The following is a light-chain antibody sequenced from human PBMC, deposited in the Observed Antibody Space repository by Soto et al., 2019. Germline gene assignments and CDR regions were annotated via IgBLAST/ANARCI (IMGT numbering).Light chain of an antibody. CDR1: QSVGRNY. CDR3: QQYVSSPLT. J-gene: IGKJ4*01. V-gene: IGKV3-20*01. CDR2: GAS. Sequence: EIVLTQSPGTLSLSPGERATLSCRASQSVGRNYLAWYQQKPGQAPRLLIYGASSRATGIPDRFSGSGSGTDFTLTLSRLEPEDFAVYYCQQYVSSPLTFGGGTKVEIK.